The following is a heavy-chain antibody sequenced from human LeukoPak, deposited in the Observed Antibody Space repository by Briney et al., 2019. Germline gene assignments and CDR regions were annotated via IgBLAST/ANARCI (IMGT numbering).Heavy chain of an antibody. CDR3: VRATGGDSYFMDV. V-gene: IGHV4-30-2*01. Sequence: SQTLSLTCSVSGGSTSSGAYYWRWIRQPPGKGVEWNAYIDHGGSTNYNPSLKSPVSVSLDRSKNQFSLQLYSVTAADMAVYYCVRATGGDSYFMDVWGKGTTVTVSS. CDR2: IDHGGST. D-gene: IGHD2-21*01. J-gene: IGHJ6*03. CDR1: GGSTSSGAYY.